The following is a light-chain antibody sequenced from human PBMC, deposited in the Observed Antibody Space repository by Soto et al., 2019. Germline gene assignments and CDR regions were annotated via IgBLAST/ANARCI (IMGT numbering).Light chain of an antibody. V-gene: IGKV3D-20*01. J-gene: IGKJ4*01. CDR2: DAS. Sequence: EIVLTQSPVTLSLSPGERATLSCGASQSVYSNYLAWYQQRPGLAPRLLIYDASNRATGIPDRFSGSGSGTDFTLTISRLEPEDFAMYYCQQYGGTPVTFGGGTKVEIK. CDR3: QQYGGTPVT. CDR1: QSVYSNY.